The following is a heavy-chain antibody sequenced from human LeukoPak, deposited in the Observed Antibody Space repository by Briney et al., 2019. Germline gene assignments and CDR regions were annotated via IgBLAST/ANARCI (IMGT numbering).Heavy chain of an antibody. J-gene: IGHJ4*02. Sequence: PSETLSLTCTVSGGSISSYYWSWIRQPPGKGLEWIGYIYYSGSTNYNPSLKSRVTISVDTSKNQFSLKLSSVTAADTAVYYCARASVYYDSSERPRYYFDYWGQGTPVTVSS. V-gene: IGHV4-59*01. D-gene: IGHD3-22*01. CDR2: IYYSGST. CDR1: GGSISSYY. CDR3: ARASVYYDSSERPRYYFDY.